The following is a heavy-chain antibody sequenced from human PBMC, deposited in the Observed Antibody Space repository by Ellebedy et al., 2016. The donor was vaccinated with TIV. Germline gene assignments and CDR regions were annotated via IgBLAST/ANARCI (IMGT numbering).Heavy chain of an antibody. CDR2: ISYSGST. CDR3: ARVVWQQPVSYAFDI. Sequence: MPSETLSLTCTVSGGSISSYYWSWIRHPPGKGLEWIGYISYSGSTNYNPSLKSRVTISVDTSKNQFSLRLTSVTAADTAVYYCARVVWQQPVSYAFDIWGQGTMVTVSS. V-gene: IGHV4-59*13. J-gene: IGHJ3*02. CDR1: GGSISSYY. D-gene: IGHD6-13*01.